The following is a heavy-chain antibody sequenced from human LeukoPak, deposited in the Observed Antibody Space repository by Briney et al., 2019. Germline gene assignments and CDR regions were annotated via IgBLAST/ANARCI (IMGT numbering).Heavy chain of an antibody. CDR3: ASRPTHHSTTVMDV. Sequence: SETLSLMCSVSGDSISGSAYFWGWIRQPPGRELEWIGSIYYSGSTYYNPSLKSRVTISVDTSKNQFSLKLSSVTVADTAVYYCASRPTHHSTTVMDVWGKGTTVTVSS. CDR1: GDSISGSAYF. J-gene: IGHJ6*03. CDR2: IYYSGST. V-gene: IGHV4-39*07. D-gene: IGHD1-1*01.